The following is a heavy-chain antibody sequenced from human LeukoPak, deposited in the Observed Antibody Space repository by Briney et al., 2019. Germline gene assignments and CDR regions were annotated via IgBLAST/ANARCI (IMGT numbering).Heavy chain of an antibody. CDR2: ISSSSSTI. D-gene: IGHD2-2*01. J-gene: IGHJ6*02. CDR3: ARVGGYQLLFRYYYYYYYGMDV. Sequence: PGGSLRLSCAASGFTFSSYSMNWVRQAPGKGLEWVSYISSSSSTIYYADSVKGRFTISRDNSKNTLYMQMNSLRAEDTAVYYCARVGGYQLLFRYYYYYYYGMDVWGQGTTVTVSS. CDR1: GFTFSSYS. V-gene: IGHV3-48*01.